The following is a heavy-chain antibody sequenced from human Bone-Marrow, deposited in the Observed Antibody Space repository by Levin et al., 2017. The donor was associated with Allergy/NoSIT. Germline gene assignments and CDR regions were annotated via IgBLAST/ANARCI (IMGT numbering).Heavy chain of an antibody. CDR1: GDTLSELS. D-gene: IGHD3-3*02. J-gene: IGHJ4*02. CDR2: FEPEDGEA. CDR3: STARYQHTSRYQYYFDS. Sequence: ASVKVSCKVSGDTLSELSMHWVRQAPGKGLEWMGGFEPEDGEAIYAQQFQGRLTMTEDTSKDTAYMELSSLSFEDTAVYFCSTARYQHTSRYQYYFDSWGQGTLVTVSS. V-gene: IGHV1-24*01.